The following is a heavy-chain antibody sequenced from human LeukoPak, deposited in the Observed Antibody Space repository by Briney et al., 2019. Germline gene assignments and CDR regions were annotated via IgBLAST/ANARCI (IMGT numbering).Heavy chain of an antibody. Sequence: GGSLRLSCAATGFTFSSYSMKWVRQAPGKGLEWVSSISSSSNYIYYADSVKGRITISRDNAKNSLYLQMHSLRVEDTAVYYCARGTWIGESYFHGMDVWGQGITVTVSS. CDR2: ISSSSNYI. CDR3: ARGTWIGESYFHGMDV. J-gene: IGHJ6*02. CDR1: GFTFSSYS. D-gene: IGHD3-10*01. V-gene: IGHV3-21*01.